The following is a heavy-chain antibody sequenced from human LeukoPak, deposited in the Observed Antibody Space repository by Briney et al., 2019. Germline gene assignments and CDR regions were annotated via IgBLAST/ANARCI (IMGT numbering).Heavy chain of an antibody. Sequence: GASVKVSCKASGYTFTGYYIYRVRQAPGQRLEWMGQISPHSGGTNYAQKFQGRVTMTRDTSISTAYMELSNLRSDDTAVYYCARGGTDYWGQGTLVTVSS. CDR1: GYTFTGYY. CDR3: ARGGTDY. CDR2: ISPHSGGT. D-gene: IGHD5-12*01. J-gene: IGHJ4*02. V-gene: IGHV1-2*06.